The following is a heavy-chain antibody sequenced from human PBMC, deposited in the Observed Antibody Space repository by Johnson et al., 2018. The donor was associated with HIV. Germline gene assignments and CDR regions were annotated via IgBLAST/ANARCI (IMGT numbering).Heavy chain of an antibody. CDR1: GFTFSNYA. CDR3: ARGGTMIVVVITYDAFDI. CDR2: ISGSGGST. Sequence: VQLVESGGGLVQPGGSLRLSCAASGFTFSNYAMSWVRQAPGKGLEWVSGISGSGGSTYYADSVKGRFTISRDNSKNTLYLQMNSLRAEDTAVYYCARGGTMIVVVITYDAFDIWGQGTMVTVSS. J-gene: IGHJ3*02. V-gene: IGHV3-23*04. D-gene: IGHD3-22*01.